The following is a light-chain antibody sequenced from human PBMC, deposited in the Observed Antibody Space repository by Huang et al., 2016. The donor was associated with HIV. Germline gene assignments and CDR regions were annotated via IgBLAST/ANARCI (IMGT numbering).Light chain of an antibody. J-gene: IGKJ5*01. CDR1: ASVSSS. CDR2: DAS. CDR3: QQYNDWPLIT. Sequence: EILMTQSPGTLSVSPGERVTLSCSANASVSSSLAWYQQISGQAPRLLIYDASTRATGIPARFSGSVSGTNFTLTISSLQSEDFAVYYCQQYNDWPLITFGQGTRLDIK. V-gene: IGKV3-15*01.